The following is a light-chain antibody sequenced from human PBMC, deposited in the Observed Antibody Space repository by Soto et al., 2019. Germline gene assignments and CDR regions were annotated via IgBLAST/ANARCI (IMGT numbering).Light chain of an antibody. J-gene: IGKJ5*01. CDR3: QQYGSSPTT. V-gene: IGKV3-20*01. CDR1: QSVGSIY. CDR2: GTS. Sequence: ENVLTQSPGTLSLSPGERGTLSCRASQSVGSIYLAWYQQKPGQAPRLLIYGTSKRARGVPDRFSGSGSGADFALTISRLEREDFAVYYCQQYGSSPTTFGQGTRLEIK.